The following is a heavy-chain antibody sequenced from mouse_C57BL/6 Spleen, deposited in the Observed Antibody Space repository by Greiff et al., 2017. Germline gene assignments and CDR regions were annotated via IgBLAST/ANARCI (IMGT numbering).Heavy chain of an antibody. CDR2: INPNNGGT. V-gene: IGHV1-22*01. D-gene: IGHD1-1*01. CDR3: ARDSRYYYGSSYYFDY. CDR1: GYTFTDYN. J-gene: IGHJ2*01. Sequence: EVQLQQSGPELVKPGASVKMSCKASGYTFTDYNMHWVKQSHGKSLEWIGYINPNNGGTSYNQKFKGKATLTVNKSSSTAYMELGSLTSEDSAFYYCARDSRYYYGSSYYFDYWGQGTTLTVSS.